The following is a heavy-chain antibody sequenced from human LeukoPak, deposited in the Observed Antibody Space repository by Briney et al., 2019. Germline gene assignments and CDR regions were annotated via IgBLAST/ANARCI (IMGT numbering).Heavy chain of an antibody. Sequence: ASVKVSCKPSGYTFTDYYIHWVRQAPGQGLEWMGWISAYNGNTNYAQKLQGRVTMTTDTSTSTAYMELRSLRSDDTAVYYCCRGFLEWPGSWFDPWGQGTLVTVSS. CDR3: CRGFLEWPGSWFDP. D-gene: IGHD3-3*01. V-gene: IGHV1-18*01. CDR1: GYTFTDYY. CDR2: ISAYNGNT. J-gene: IGHJ5*02.